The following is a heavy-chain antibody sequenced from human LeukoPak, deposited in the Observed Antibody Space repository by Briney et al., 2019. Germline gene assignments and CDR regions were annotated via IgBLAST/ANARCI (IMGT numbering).Heavy chain of an antibody. J-gene: IGHJ5*02. D-gene: IGHD6-19*01. V-gene: IGHV4-59*08. CDR2: IYYTGGT. CDR3: ARLKAVAGTGCNWFDP. CDR1: GGSISSYY. Sequence: SSETLSLTCTVSGGSISSYYWSWIRQPPGKGLEWIGYIYYTGGTNYNPSLRSRVTISVDTSKNQFSLKLSSVTAADTAVYYCARLKAVAGTGCNWFDPWGQGTLVTVPS.